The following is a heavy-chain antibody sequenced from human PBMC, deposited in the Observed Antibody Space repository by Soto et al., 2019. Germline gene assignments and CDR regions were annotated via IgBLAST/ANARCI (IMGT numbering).Heavy chain of an antibody. CDR3: ARDGEGYYDSSGYYPATSYYGMDV. Sequence: QVQLVQSGAEVKKPGSSVKVSCKASGGTFSSYAISWVRQAPGQGLEWMGGIIPIFGTANYAQKFQGRVTIIADKSRRTAYMEQSILRSDETAVDYCARDGEGYYDSSGYYPATSYYGMDVWGQGTTVTVSS. D-gene: IGHD3-22*01. CDR1: GGTFSSYA. CDR2: IIPIFGTA. J-gene: IGHJ6*02. V-gene: IGHV1-69*06.